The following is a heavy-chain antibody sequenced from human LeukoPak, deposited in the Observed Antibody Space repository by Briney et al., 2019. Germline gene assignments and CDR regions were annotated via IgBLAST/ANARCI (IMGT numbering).Heavy chain of an antibody. CDR2: IYYSGST. V-gene: IGHV4-59*01. Sequence: SETLSLTCTVSGGSISSYYWSWIRQPPGKGLEWIGYIYYSGSTNYNPSLKSRVTISVDTSKNQFSLKLSSMTAADTAVYYCARGVAVAGIDYWAREPWSPSPQ. J-gene: IGHJ4*02. D-gene: IGHD6-19*01. CDR3: ARGVAVAGIDY. CDR1: GGSISSYY.